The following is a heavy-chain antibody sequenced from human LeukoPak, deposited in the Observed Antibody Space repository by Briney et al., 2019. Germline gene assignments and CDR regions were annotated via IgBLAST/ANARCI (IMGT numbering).Heavy chain of an antibody. D-gene: IGHD6-19*01. CDR1: TLSFSDFN. Sequence: GGSLRLSCVASTLSFSDFNMNWVHQAPGKGLEWVSYISGTSRTIYYADSVKGRFTISRDNAKNSLFLQMNSLRVEDTALYYCARGHDSNAWHFDSWGQGTQVTVSS. J-gene: IGHJ4*02. CDR2: ISGTSRTI. CDR3: ARGHDSNAWHFDS. V-gene: IGHV3-48*01.